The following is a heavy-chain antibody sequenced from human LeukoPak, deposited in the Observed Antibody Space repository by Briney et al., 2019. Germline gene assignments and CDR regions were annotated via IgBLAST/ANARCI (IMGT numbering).Heavy chain of an antibody. V-gene: IGHV3-30*18. J-gene: IGHJ4*02. Sequence: GGSLRLSCAASGFTFSSYGMHWVRQAPGKGLEWVAVISYDGSNKYYADSVRGRFTISRDNSKNTLYLQMNSLRAEDTAVYYCAKAPMYSSSSGPFDYWGQGTLVTVSS. CDR3: AKAPMYSSSSGPFDY. D-gene: IGHD6-6*01. CDR1: GFTFSSYG. CDR2: ISYDGSNK.